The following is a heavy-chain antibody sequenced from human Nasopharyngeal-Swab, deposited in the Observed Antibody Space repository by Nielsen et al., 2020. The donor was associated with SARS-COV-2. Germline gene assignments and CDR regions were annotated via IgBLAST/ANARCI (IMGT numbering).Heavy chain of an antibody. CDR1: GYSFVNHW. CDR3: ARRAARDGYNYEVDP. V-gene: IGHV5-51*01. J-gene: IGHJ5*01. D-gene: IGHD5-24*01. CDR2: VYPGNSEV. Sequence: GESLKISCMASGYSFVNHWIGWVRQKPGKGLEWMGMVYPGNSEVAYSPSLQGQVTISADKSINTAYLQWTSLRASDTAMYFCARRAARDGYNYEVDPWGQGTLVTVS.